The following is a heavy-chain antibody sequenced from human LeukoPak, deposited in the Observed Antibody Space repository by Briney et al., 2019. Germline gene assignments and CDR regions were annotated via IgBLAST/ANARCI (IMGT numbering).Heavy chain of an antibody. CDR2: ISFDGTNK. CDR1: GFAFSNHG. Sequence: PGGSLRLSCAASGFAFSNHGMHWVRQAPGQGLEWVAVISFDGTNKYYADSLKGRFTISRDNSKNTVYLQMNSLRPEDTAVYYCARDGGRATIVRGIIIMSVGDFWGQGALVTVST. V-gene: IGHV3-30*03. D-gene: IGHD3-10*01. J-gene: IGHJ4*02. CDR3: ARDGGRATIVRGIIIMSVGDF.